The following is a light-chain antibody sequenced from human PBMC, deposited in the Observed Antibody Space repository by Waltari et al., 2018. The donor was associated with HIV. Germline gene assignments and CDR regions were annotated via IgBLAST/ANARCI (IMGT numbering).Light chain of an antibody. V-gene: IGLV1-40*01. J-gene: IGLJ3*02. CDR2: GDR. Sequence: QSVLTQPPSVSGAPGQSVTIYCAGSSPNNGAHYAVHWYQQVPGTAPKLLIFGDRNRPSGVPDRFSGSTSGTSASLAITGLQAEDEADYYCQSYDTNLSGSVFGGGTKVTVL. CDR1: SPNNGAHYA. CDR3: QSYDTNLSGSV.